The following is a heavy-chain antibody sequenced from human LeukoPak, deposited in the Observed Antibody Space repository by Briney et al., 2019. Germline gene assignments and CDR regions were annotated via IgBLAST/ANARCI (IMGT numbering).Heavy chain of an antibody. V-gene: IGHV4-30-2*01. CDR3: AKLNYYDGNAFDI. J-gene: IGHJ3*02. CDR1: GGSISSGGYS. D-gene: IGHD3-22*01. CDR2: IYHSGST. Sequence: SETLSLTCAVSGGSISSGGYSWSWIRQPPGKGLEWIGYIYHSGSTYYHPSLKSRVTISVDRSKNQFSLKLSSVTAADTVVYYCAKLNYYDGNAFDIWGQGTMVTVSS.